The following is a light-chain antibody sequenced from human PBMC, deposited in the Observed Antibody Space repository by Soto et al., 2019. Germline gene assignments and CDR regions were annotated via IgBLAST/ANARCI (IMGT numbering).Light chain of an antibody. CDR1: SSDVGAYDF. V-gene: IGLV2-14*03. Sequence: QAVLTHPASGSPSPGQSITISCTGTSSDVGAYDFVSWYQQHPDKAPKLMIYEVSNRPSGVSNRFSGSKSVNTATLTISGLQAEDEADYYCSSYTSSSTRVFGTGTKVTVL. CDR2: EVS. J-gene: IGLJ1*01. CDR3: SSYTSSSTRV.